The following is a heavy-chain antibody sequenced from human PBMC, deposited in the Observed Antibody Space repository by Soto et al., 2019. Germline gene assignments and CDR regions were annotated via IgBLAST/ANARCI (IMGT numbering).Heavy chain of an antibody. V-gene: IGHV2-5*01. D-gene: IGHD2-2*01. CDR2: IYWTDDK. Sequence: QITLKESGPTLVKPTQTLTLTCTFSGFSLSSNGVAVGWIRQPPGKALEWLALIYWTDDKPYSPSLMSRLTLTKDTSNNQVVLTMTNMDPVDTATYYCAHKRCGTTSCYRGWFDPWGQGTLVTVSS. CDR3: AHKRCGTTSCYRGWFDP. CDR1: GFSLSSNGVA. J-gene: IGHJ5*02.